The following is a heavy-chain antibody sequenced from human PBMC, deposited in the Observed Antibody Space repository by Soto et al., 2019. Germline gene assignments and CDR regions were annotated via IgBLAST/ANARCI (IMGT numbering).Heavy chain of an antibody. CDR3: ARLVAPGQFDY. CDR2: INSAHGKT. D-gene: IGHD5-12*01. CDR1: GYTFADYA. J-gene: IGHJ4*02. V-gene: IGHV1-3*04. Sequence: ASVKVSCKASGYTFADYAVHWVRQAPGQSLEWMGWINSAHGKTKYSQKFQARVTITRDASATTDYLELSSLRSEDTAVYHCARLVAPGQFDYWGQGTRVTSPQ.